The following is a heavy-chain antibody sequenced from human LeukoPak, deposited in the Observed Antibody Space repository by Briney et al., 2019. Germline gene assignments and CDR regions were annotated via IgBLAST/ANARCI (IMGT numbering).Heavy chain of an antibody. Sequence: GGSLRLSCAASGFTFSSYSMNWVRQAPGKGLEWVSSISSSSSYIYYADSVKGRFTISRDNAKNSLYLQMNSLRAEDTAVYYCARDRDTIFGVVLGGYNWFDPWGQGTLVTVSS. J-gene: IGHJ5*02. CDR1: GFTFSSYS. V-gene: IGHV3-21*01. D-gene: IGHD3-3*01. CDR2: ISSSSSYI. CDR3: ARDRDTIFGVVLGGYNWFDP.